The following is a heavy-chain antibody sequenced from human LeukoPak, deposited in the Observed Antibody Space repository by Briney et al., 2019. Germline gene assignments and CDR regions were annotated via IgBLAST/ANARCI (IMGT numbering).Heavy chain of an antibody. V-gene: IGHV4-59*11. Sequence: SETLTLTCAVSGGSISSHYWRWVRQPPGKGLEWIGHIYYSGSNEYNPSLERRVTIFVDTSKNHFSLKLSSVIAADEAAVYCGRGAIAARLNYYHGMDIWGRGTPVTVSS. D-gene: IGHD6-6*01. CDR3: GRGAIAARLNYYHGMDI. CDR1: GGSISSHY. CDR2: IYYSGSN. J-gene: IGHJ6*02.